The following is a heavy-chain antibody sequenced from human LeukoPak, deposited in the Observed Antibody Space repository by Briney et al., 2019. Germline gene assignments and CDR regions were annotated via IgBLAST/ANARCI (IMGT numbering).Heavy chain of an antibody. J-gene: IGHJ3*02. Sequence: ALVKVSCKASGYAFNGYYIHWVRQAPGQGLEWMGWINPNSGGTDYAQKLQGRVTMTTDTSTSTAYMELRSLRSDDTAVYYCARPIWFGELSNAFDIWGQGTMVTVSS. D-gene: IGHD3-10*01. CDR1: GYAFNGYY. CDR3: ARPIWFGELSNAFDI. CDR2: INPNSGGT. V-gene: IGHV1-2*02.